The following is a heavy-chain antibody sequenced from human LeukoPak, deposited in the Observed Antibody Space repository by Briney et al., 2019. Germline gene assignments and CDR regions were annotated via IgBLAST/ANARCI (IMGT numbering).Heavy chain of an antibody. D-gene: IGHD5-18*01. J-gene: IGHJ4*02. CDR1: GGTFSSYA. V-gene: IGHV1-69*13. Sequence: SVKVSCTASGGTFSSYATSRVRQAPRQGLEWMGGIIPIFGTANYAQKFQGRVTITADESTSTAYMELSSLRSEDTAVYYCARTWIQLWSISGGFDYWGQGTLVTVSS. CDR2: IIPIFGTA. CDR3: ARTWIQLWSISGGFDY.